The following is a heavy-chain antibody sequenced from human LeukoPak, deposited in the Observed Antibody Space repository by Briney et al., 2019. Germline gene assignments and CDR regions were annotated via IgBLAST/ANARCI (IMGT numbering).Heavy chain of an antibody. V-gene: IGHV4-59*01. D-gene: IGHD6-13*01. Sequence: PSETLSLTCTVSGGSISSYYWSWIRQPPGKGLEWIGYIYYSGSTNYNPSLKSRVTISVDTSKNQFSLKLSSVTAADTAVYYCAKRTAAAADDAFDIWGQGTMVTVSS. CDR1: GGSISSYY. J-gene: IGHJ3*02. CDR2: IYYSGST. CDR3: AKRTAAAADDAFDI.